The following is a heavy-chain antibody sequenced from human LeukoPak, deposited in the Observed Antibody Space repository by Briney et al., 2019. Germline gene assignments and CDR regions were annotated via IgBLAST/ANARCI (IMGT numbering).Heavy chain of an antibody. J-gene: IGHJ1*01. V-gene: IGHV3-23*01. D-gene: IGHD1-26*01. CDR3: AKKVVVGATSPYSDFQD. CDR2: ISGSGVTT. Sequence: GGSLGLSCVASGFTFSSFAMAWVRQAPGKGLEWVSAISGSGVTTHYAGSVKGRFSISRDNSKNTLYLQMNSLRAEDTALYYCAKKVVVGATSPYSDFQDWGQGTLVTVSS. CDR1: GFTFSSFA.